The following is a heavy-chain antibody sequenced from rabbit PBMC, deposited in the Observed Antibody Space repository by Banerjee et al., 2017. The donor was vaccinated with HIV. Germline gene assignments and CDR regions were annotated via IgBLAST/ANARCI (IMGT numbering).Heavy chain of an antibody. D-gene: IGHD2-1*01. CDR2: IGADSGSA. J-gene: IGHJ3*01. V-gene: IGHV1S45*01. Sequence: QQQLEESGGGLVKPGGTLTLTCTASGFSFSGRYYMCWVRQAPGKGLEWIAVIGADSGSAYYASWAKGRFTISKTSSTTVTLQMTSLTAADTATYFCARDWVYDDYDDYISLWGQGTLVTVS. CDR1: GFSFSGRYY. CDR3: ARDWVYDDYDDYISL.